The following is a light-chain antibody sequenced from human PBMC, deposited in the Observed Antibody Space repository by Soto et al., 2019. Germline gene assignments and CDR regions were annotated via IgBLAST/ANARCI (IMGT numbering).Light chain of an antibody. V-gene: IGLV2-23*02. CDR2: EVT. Sequence: QSVLTQPASVSGSPGQSITMSCTGTSSDVGNYNLVSWYQQHPGKAPKLMIYEVTKRPSGVSNRFSGSKSGNTASLTISGLQAEDEAEYYCCSYAGSSTMVFGGGTKLTVL. CDR3: CSYAGSSTMV. J-gene: IGLJ3*02. CDR1: SSDVGNYNL.